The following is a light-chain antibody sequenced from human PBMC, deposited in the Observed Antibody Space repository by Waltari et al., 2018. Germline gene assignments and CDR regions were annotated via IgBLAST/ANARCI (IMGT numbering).Light chain of an antibody. Sequence: QSALTQPRPVSGSPGQSVTVSCTGTTSDVGGYNYVSWYQQHPGKAPKLIIYDVNKRPSGVPDRFSGSKSGNKASLTVSGLQAEDEADYYCCSYAGTFGVIFGGGTKLTVL. V-gene: IGLV2-11*01. CDR1: TSDVGGYNY. J-gene: IGLJ2*01. CDR3: CSYAGTFGVI. CDR2: DVN.